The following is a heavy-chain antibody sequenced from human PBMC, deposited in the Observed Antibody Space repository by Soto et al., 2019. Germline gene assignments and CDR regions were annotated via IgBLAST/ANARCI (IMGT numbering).Heavy chain of an antibody. CDR3: AKIYYYDSSGYPPYFDY. J-gene: IGHJ4*02. V-gene: IGHV3-30*18. CDR1: GFTFSSYG. Sequence: GGSLRLSCAASGFTFSSYGMHWVRQAPGKGLEWVAVISYDRSNKYYADSVKGRFTISRDNSKNTLYLQMNSLRAEDTAVYYCAKIYYYDSSGYPPYFDYWGQGTLVTVSS. CDR2: ISYDRSNK. D-gene: IGHD3-22*01.